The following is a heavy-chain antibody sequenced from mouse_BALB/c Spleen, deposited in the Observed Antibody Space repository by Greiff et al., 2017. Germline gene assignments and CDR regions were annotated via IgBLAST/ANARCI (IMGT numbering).Heavy chain of an antibody. CDR3: ARFGGNYLYYAMDY. Sequence: EVKLMESGPSLVKPSQTLSLTCSVTGDSITSGYWNWIRKFPGNKLEYMGYISYSGSTYYNPSLKSRISITRDTSKNQYYLQLNSVTTEDTATYYCARFGGNYLYYAMDYWGQGTSVTVSS. J-gene: IGHJ4*01. V-gene: IGHV3-8*02. CDR2: ISYSGST. CDR1: GDSITSGY. D-gene: IGHD2-1*01.